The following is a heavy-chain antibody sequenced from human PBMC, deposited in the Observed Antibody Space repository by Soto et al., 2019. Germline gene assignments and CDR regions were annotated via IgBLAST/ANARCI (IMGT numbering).Heavy chain of an antibody. J-gene: IGHJ4*02. CDR2: MSGSGDST. D-gene: IGHD3-10*01. CDR3: AKGGISLVRGSFDY. CDR1: GITPRSYA. Sequence: EVQLLESGGGLVQPGGSLRLSSAVSGITPRSYAMSWVRQAPGKGLEWVTAMSGSGDSTYYSDSVKGRFTISRDNSKNTLFLQMNSLRAEDTAVYYCAKGGISLVRGSFDYWGQGTLVTVSS. V-gene: IGHV3-23*01.